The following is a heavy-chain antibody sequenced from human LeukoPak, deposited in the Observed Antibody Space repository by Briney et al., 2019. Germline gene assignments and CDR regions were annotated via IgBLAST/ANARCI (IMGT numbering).Heavy chain of an antibody. CDR1: GGSISSGGYS. J-gene: IGHJ4*02. D-gene: IGHD4-17*01. V-gene: IGHV4-30-2*01. CDR2: IYHSGST. Sequence: SGTLSLTCAVSGGSISSGGYSWSWIRQPPGKGLEWIGYIYHSGSTYYNPSLKSRVTISVDRSKNQFSLKLSSVTAADTAVYYCARVMTTVTTGGYYFDYWGQGTLVTVSS. CDR3: ARVMTTVTTGGYYFDY.